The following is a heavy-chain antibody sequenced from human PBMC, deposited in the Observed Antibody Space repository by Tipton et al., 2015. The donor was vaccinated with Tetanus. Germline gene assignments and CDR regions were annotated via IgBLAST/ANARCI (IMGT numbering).Heavy chain of an antibody. J-gene: IGHJ4*02. CDR1: GFTFSNYR. V-gene: IGHV3-21*04. D-gene: IGHD3-16*01. CDR3: ARFHAYVWYYFDY. CDR2: ISSTSSYI. Sequence: SLRLSCAVSGFTFSNYRMNWVRQAPGRGLQWVASISSTSSYIYYADSVKGRFTISRDNAKNSLYLQINSLRAEDAALYYCARFHAYVWYYFDYWGQGTLVTVSS.